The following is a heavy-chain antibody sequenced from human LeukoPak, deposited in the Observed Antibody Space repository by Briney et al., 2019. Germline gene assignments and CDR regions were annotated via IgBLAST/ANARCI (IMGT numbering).Heavy chain of an antibody. J-gene: IGHJ4*02. Sequence: QPGGSLRLSCAASGFTFSSYAMSWVRQAPGKGLEWVANINKDGGVQYYGDSVKGRFTISRDNTKNSLYLQMNSLSAEDTAMYYCTTYYDSGPSKDWGQGTLVTVSS. CDR2: INKDGGVQ. V-gene: IGHV3-7*05. CDR3: TTYYDSGPSKD. D-gene: IGHD3-22*01. CDR1: GFTFSSYA.